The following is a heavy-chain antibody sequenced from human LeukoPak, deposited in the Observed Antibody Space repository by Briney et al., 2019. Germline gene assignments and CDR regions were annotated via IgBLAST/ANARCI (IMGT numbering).Heavy chain of an antibody. D-gene: IGHD3-10*01. J-gene: IGHJ4*02. CDR2: IRYDGSNK. CDR1: GFTFSSYG. V-gene: IGHV3-30*02. CDR3: AKDLGYYGSGSYYNQWLFDY. Sequence: GGSLRLPCAASGFTFSSYGMHWVRQAPGKGLEWVAFIRYDGSNKYYADSVKGRFTISRDNSKNTLYLQMNSLRAEDTAVYYCAKDLGYYGSGSYYNQWLFDYWGQGTLVTVSS.